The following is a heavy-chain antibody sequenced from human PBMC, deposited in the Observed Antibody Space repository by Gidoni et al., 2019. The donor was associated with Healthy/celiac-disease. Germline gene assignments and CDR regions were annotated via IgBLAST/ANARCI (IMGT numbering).Heavy chain of an antibody. Sequence: QVQLVQSGAEVKKPGASVKVSCKAYGYTFTGSYMHWVRQAPGQGLEWMGWINPNSGGTNYAQKVQGRVTMTRDTSISTAYMELSRLRSDDTAVYYCARNGGVVVPAAQPPLYYYYYMDVWGKGTTVTVSS. CDR1: GYTFTGSY. D-gene: IGHD2-2*01. V-gene: IGHV1-2*02. CDR2: INPNSGGT. J-gene: IGHJ6*03. CDR3: ARNGGVVVPAAQPPLYYYYYMDV.